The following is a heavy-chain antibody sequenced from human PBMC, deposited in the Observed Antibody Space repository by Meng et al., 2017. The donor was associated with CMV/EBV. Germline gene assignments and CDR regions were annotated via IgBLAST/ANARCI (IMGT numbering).Heavy chain of an antibody. CDR1: GFTFDDYA. D-gene: IGHD3-10*01. CDR2: ISWNSGSI. CDR3: AKSQAYYYGSGSDHFDY. J-gene: IGHJ4*02. V-gene: IGHV3-9*01. Sequence: LSLTCAASGFTFDDYAMHWVRQAPGKGLEWVSGISWNSGSIGYADSVKGRFTISRDNAKNSLYLQMNSLRAEDTALYYCAKSQAYYYGSGSDHFDYWGQGTLVTVSS.